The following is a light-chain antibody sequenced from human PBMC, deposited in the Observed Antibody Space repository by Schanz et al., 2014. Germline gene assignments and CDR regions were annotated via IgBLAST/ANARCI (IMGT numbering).Light chain of an antibody. Sequence: QSVLTQPPSVSGPPGQRVTISCSGNSSNIGSHVVNWYQQVPPAAPKLLIYSDNQRPSGVPDRFSGSKSGTSASLAISGLRSEDEADYYCAAWDDSLSGHGVFGGGTKLTVL. J-gene: IGLJ3*02. CDR2: SDN. V-gene: IGLV1-47*02. CDR3: AAWDDSLSGHGV. CDR1: SSNIGSHV.